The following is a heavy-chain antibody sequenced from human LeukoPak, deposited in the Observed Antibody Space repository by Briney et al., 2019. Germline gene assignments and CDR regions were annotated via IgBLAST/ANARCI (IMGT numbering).Heavy chain of an antibody. V-gene: IGHV3-23*01. Sequence: PGGSLRLSCAASGFTFSSYEMNWVRQAPGKGLEWVSDSTYYADSAKGRFTISRDNSKNTLYLQMNSLRAEDTAVYYCAKDQWSFSYFDYWGQGTLVTVSS. CDR2: ST. J-gene: IGHJ4*02. CDR3: AKDQWSFSYFDY. CDR1: GFTFSSYE. D-gene: IGHD1-26*01.